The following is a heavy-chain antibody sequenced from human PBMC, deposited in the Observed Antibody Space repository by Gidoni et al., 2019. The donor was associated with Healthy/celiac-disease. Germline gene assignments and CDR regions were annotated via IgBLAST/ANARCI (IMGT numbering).Heavy chain of an antibody. CDR1: GFTFSSYS. CDR2: ISSSSNYI. J-gene: IGHJ3*02. D-gene: IGHD2-15*01. Sequence: EVQLVESGGGLVKPGGSLRLYCAASGFTFSSYSMNWVRQAPGKGLEWVSSISSSSNYIYYADAVKGRFTISRDNAKNSLYLQMNSLRAEDTAIYYCARTYCRGGSCYSGDAFDIWGQGTMVTVSS. CDR3: ARTYCRGGSCYSGDAFDI. V-gene: IGHV3-21*01.